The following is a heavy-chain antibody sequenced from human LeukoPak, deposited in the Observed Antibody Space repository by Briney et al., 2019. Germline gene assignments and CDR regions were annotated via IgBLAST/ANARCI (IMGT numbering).Heavy chain of an antibody. CDR1: GYTFTSYG. CDR3: ASPRDCSGGSCDPYYYYGMDV. V-gene: IGHV1-18*01. J-gene: IGHJ6*02. D-gene: IGHD2-15*01. Sequence: GASVKVSCKASGYTFTSYGISWVRQAPGQGLEWMGWISAYNGNTNYAQKLQGRVTMTTDTSTSTAYMELRSLRSDDTAVYYCASPRDCSGGSCDPYYYYGMDVWGQGTTVTVSS. CDR2: ISAYNGNT.